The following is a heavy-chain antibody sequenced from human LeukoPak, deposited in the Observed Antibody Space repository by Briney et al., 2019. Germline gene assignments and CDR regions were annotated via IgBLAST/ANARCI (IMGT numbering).Heavy chain of an antibody. Sequence: GESLQISLKGSGSSFTSYWIGWVRQVPGKGLGWVGSIYPGDSDTRYSASFQGQVTISTDKSISTAYLQWSSLKASDTAMYYCVRGIAAAPWVHNWFDPWGQGTLVTVSS. D-gene: IGHD6-13*01. J-gene: IGHJ5*02. V-gene: IGHV5-51*01. CDR3: VRGIAAAPWVHNWFDP. CDR1: GSSFTSYW. CDR2: IYPGDSDT.